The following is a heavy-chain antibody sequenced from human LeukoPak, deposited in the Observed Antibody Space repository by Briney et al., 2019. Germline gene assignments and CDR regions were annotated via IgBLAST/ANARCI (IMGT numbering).Heavy chain of an antibody. Sequence: SETLSLTCTVAGGSISSGGYYGGWIRGPAGKGLEWIARIHTRGSTNSTPSLHSRVTISVDTSKNQLSLQLTSVTAADTAVYYCASDVSYFDYWGQGTLVTVSS. D-gene: IGHD5/OR15-5a*01. CDR1: GGSISSGGYY. V-gene: IGHV4-61*02. CDR3: ASDVSYFDY. J-gene: IGHJ4*02. CDR2: IHTRGST.